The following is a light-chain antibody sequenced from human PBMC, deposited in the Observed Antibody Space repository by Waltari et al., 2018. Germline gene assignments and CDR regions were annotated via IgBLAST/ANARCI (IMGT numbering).Light chain of an antibody. CDR2: GAS. V-gene: IGKV3-15*01. J-gene: IGKJ2*01. CDR3: QQYNNFPYT. Sequence: EIVMTQSPATLSVSPGDRATLSCRASQSVSSNLAWYQQKPGQAPRLLIYGASTRATGIPARFSGSGSGTEFTLTISSLQSEDFAVYYCQQYNNFPYTFGQGTKLEIK. CDR1: QSVSSN.